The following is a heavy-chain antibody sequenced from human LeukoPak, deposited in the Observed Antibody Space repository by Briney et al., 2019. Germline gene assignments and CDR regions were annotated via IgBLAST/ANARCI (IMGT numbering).Heavy chain of an antibody. J-gene: IGHJ4*02. V-gene: IGHV3-74*01. Sequence: GGSLRLSCAASGFAFSNYWMHWVRQAPGKGLVWVSRINSDGSSTSRADSVRGRFTTSRDNAKNTLYLQMNSLRAEDTAVYYCARVGSAGISTFFDSWGQGTPVTVSS. D-gene: IGHD6-13*01. CDR1: GFAFSNYW. CDR3: ARVGSAGISTFFDS. CDR2: INSDGSST.